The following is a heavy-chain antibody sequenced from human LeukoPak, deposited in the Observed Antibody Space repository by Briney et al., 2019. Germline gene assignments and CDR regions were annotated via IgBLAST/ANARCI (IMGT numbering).Heavy chain of an antibody. CDR3: ASLKAYGMATIKDAFDI. CDR1: GGSISSGSYY. J-gene: IGHJ3*02. D-gene: IGHD5-24*01. CDR2: IYTSGST. V-gene: IGHV4-61*02. Sequence: SETLSLTCTVSGGSISSGSYYWSWIRQPAGKGLEWIGRIYTSGSTNYHPSLKSRITISVDTSKNQFSLKLSSVTAADTAVYYCASLKAYGMATIKDAFDIWGQGTMVTVSS.